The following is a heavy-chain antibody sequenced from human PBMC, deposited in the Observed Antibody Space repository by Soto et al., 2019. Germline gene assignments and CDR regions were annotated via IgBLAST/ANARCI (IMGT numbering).Heavy chain of an antibody. Sequence: GASVKVSCKASGYTFSSYGFSWVRQAPGQGLEWMGWISTYNGDTNYAQKFQGRVTMTTETSTTTAYMELRSLRSDDTAVYYCARDFFSSPYYMDVWGKGTTVTVSS. CDR2: ISTYNGDT. V-gene: IGHV1-18*01. D-gene: IGHD6-6*01. J-gene: IGHJ6*03. CDR3: ARDFFSSPYYMDV. CDR1: GYTFSSYG.